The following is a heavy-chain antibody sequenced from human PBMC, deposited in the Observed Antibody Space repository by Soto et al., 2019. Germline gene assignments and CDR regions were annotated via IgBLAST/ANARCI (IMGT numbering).Heavy chain of an antibody. CDR2: IKGDGSSI. D-gene: IGHD3-10*01. Sequence: EVQLVESGGGLVQPGGSLRLSCEASGFTFSDYWIHWVRQVPGKGLVWVSRIKGDGSSINYADSVKGRFTISRDNAKNTLYLQMNSLRAEDTAVYYCARGIPGHYGFDVWGQGTMVTVPS. CDR1: GFTFSDYW. CDR3: ARGIPGHYGFDV. V-gene: IGHV3-74*01. J-gene: IGHJ3*01.